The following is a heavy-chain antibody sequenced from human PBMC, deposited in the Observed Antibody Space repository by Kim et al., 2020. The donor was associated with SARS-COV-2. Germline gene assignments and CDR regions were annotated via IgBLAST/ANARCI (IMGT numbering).Heavy chain of an antibody. Sequence: ADSVKGRFTISRDNSKNTLYLQMNSLRAEDTAVYYCARESIAAAGVYFDYWGQGTLVTVSS. CDR3: ARESIAAAGVYFDY. J-gene: IGHJ4*02. D-gene: IGHD6-13*01. V-gene: IGHV3-30*07.